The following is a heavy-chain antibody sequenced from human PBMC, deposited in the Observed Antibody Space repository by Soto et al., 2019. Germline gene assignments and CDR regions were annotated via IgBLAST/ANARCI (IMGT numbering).Heavy chain of an antibody. CDR3: ARVSYYDYIWGKHWPAFDI. Sequence: GGSLRLSCAASGFTFSSYGMHWVRQAPGKGLEWVAVIWYDGSNKYYADSVKGRFTISRDNSKNTLYLQMNSLRAEDTAVYYCARVSYYDYIWGKHWPAFDIWGQGTMVTVSS. CDR1: GFTFSSYG. D-gene: IGHD3-16*01. V-gene: IGHV3-33*01. J-gene: IGHJ3*02. CDR2: IWYDGSNK.